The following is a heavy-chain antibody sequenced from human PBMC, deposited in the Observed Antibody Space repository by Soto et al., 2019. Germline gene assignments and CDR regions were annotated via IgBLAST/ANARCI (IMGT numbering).Heavy chain of an antibody. Sequence: QVPVVQSGAEVKKPGSSVKVSCKISGGTFDMYALNWVRQAPGQGLEWMGGIIPTFSISKYARKFQGRVTITADGSTGTTYLELSSLRSDDTALYYCANGPFTMTGSYFDYWGQGTQVTVSS. CDR1: GGTFDMYA. CDR3: ANGPFTMTGSYFDY. J-gene: IGHJ4*02. D-gene: IGHD3-22*01. CDR2: IIPTFSIS. V-gene: IGHV1-69*01.